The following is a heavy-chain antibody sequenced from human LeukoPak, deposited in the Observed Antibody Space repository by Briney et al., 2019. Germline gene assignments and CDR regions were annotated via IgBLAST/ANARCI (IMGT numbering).Heavy chain of an antibody. CDR3: ARSSNVIAAAGPSAFDI. J-gene: IGHJ3*02. V-gene: IGHV1-46*01. CDR2: INPSGGST. CDR1: GYTSTSYY. D-gene: IGHD6-13*01. Sequence: GASVKVSCKASGYTSTSYYMHWVRQAPGQGLEWMGIINPSGGSTSYAQKFQGRVTMTRDTSTSTVYMELSSLRSEDTAVYYCARSSNVIAAAGPSAFDIWGQGTMVTVSS.